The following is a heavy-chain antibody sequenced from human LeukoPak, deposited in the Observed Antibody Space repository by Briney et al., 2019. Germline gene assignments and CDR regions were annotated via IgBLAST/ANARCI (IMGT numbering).Heavy chain of an antibody. CDR3: ASYRNDILTGYYPYYYYYYMDV. V-gene: IGHV1-69*06. CDR2: IIPIFGTA. CDR1: GGTFSSYA. D-gene: IGHD3-9*01. J-gene: IGHJ6*03. Sequence: ASVKVSCKASGGTFSSYAISWVRQAPGQGLEWMGGIIPIFGTANYAQKFQGRVTITADKSTSTAYMELSSLRSEDTAVYYCASYRNDILTGYYPYYYYYYMDVWGKGTTVTVSS.